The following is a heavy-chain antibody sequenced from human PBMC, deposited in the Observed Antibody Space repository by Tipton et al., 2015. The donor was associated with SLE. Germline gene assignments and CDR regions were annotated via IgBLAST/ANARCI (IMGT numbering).Heavy chain of an antibody. CDR2: IYYSGNT. V-gene: IGHV4-31*03. D-gene: IGHD3-3*01. Sequence: TLSLTCTVSGGSISRNGYYWSWIRQHPGKGLEWIGHIYYSGNTYYNPSLKSRVTMSVDTSKNQFSLELRSVTAADTAVYYCAGQKGPTIFGRDRNWFDPWGQGILVTVSS. CDR1: GGSISRNGYY. CDR3: AGQKGPTIFGRDRNWFDP. J-gene: IGHJ5*02.